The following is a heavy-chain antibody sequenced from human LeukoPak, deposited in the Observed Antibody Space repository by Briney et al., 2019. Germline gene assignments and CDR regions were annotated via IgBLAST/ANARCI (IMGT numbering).Heavy chain of an antibody. Sequence: SETLSLTCTVSGGSTSSSNYTWGWIRQPPGEGLEWIGSIHYSGSTYYNPSLKSRVTISVDTPKNLLALKLSSVTAADTAVYYCARQVSSIIARPFDYWGQGTQVTVSS. CDR1: GGSTSSSNYT. CDR2: IHYSGST. CDR3: ARQVSSIIARPFDY. J-gene: IGHJ4*02. D-gene: IGHD6-6*01. V-gene: IGHV4-39*01.